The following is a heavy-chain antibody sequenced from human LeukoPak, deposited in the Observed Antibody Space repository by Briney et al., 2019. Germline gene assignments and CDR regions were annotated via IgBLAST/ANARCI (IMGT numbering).Heavy chain of an antibody. CDR1: GGSISSYY. CDR3: ARRYYDGSGYYYFDY. V-gene: IGHV4-59*01. Sequence: SETLSLTCTVSGGSISSYYWSWIRQPPGKGLEWIGYIFHSGSTNYNPSLKSRVTISVNTSKNQFSLKLSSVTAADTAVYYCARRYYDGSGYYYFDYWGQGTLVTVSS. D-gene: IGHD3-22*01. CDR2: IFHSGST. J-gene: IGHJ4*02.